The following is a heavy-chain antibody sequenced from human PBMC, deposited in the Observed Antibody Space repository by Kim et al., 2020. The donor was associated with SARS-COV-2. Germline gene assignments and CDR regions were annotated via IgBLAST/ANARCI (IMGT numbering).Heavy chain of an antibody. CDR1: GFTFSSYW. CDR2: INSDGSST. Sequence: GGSLRLSCAASGFTFSSYWMHWVRQAPGKGLVWVSRINSDGSSTSYADSVKGRFTISRDNAKNTLYLQMNSLRAEDTAVYYCARAPYSSGWYVIPGNYYYGMDLWGQGPTVTLPS. V-gene: IGHV3-74*01. CDR3: ARAPYSSGWYVIPGNYYYGMDL. D-gene: IGHD6-19*01. J-gene: IGHJ6*02.